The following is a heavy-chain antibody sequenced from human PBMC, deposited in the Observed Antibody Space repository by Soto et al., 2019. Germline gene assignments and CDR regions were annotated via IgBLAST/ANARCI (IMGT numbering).Heavy chain of an antibody. V-gene: IGHV3-33*01. Sequence: PGGSLRLSCAASGFTFSSYGMHWVRQAPGKGLEWVAVIWYDGSNKYYADSVKGRFTISRDNSKNTLYLQMNSLRAEDTAVYYCARDKSRDYYHGMDVWGQGTTVTVSS. CDR3: ARDKSRDYYHGMDV. CDR2: IWYDGSNK. J-gene: IGHJ6*02. CDR1: GFTFSSYG.